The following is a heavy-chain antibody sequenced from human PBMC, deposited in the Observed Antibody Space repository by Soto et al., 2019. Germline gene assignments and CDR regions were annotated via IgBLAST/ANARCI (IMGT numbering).Heavy chain of an antibody. J-gene: IGHJ2*01. V-gene: IGHV4-59*01. Sequence: SETLSLTCTVSGGSISSYFWSWIRQPPGKGLEWIGYIYYTGSTNYNPSLKSRVTISVDTSKNQFSLQLSSVTAADTAVYYCANCNWYFDLWGRGTLVTVSS. CDR1: GGSISSYF. CDR3: ANCNWYFDL. CDR2: IYYTGST.